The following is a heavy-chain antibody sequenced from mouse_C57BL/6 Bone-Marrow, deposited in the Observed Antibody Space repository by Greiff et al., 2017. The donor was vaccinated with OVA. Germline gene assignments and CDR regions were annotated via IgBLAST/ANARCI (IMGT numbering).Heavy chain of an antibody. V-gene: IGHV1-50*01. CDR3: AREWRLLLFFDY. J-gene: IGHJ2*01. D-gene: IGHD1-1*01. CDR2: IDPSDSYT. CDR1: GYTFTSYW. Sequence: QVQLQQPGAELVKPGASVKLSCKASGYTFTSYWMQWVKQRPGQGLEWIGEIDPSDSYTNYNQKFKGKATLTVDKSSSTAYMQLSSLTSEDSAVYYCAREWRLLLFFDYWGQGTTLTVSS.